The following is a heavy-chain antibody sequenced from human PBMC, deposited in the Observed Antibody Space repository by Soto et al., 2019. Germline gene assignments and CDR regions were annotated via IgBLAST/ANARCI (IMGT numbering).Heavy chain of an antibody. J-gene: IGHJ6*03. Sequence: EVQLVESGGGLVQPGGSLRLSCATSGFILSDCAMNWVRQAPGKGLEWVSYIRSSSSVIDYADSVKGRFTVSRDNARNSLYLQRNSLRAEDTAVYYCARDLSWGSNWYYYMDVWGKGTTVTVSS. D-gene: IGHD7-27*01. V-gene: IGHV3-48*01. CDR1: GFILSDCA. CDR3: ARDLSWGSNWYYYMDV. CDR2: IRSSSSVI.